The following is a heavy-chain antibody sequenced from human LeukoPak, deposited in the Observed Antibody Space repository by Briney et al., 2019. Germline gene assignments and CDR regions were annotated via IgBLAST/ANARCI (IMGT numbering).Heavy chain of an antibody. V-gene: IGHV3-33*01. CDR2: IWYDGSNK. D-gene: IGHD1-26*01. J-gene: IGHJ4*02. Sequence: PGGSLRLSCAASGFTFSSYGMHWVRQAPGKGLEWVAVIWYDGSNKYYADSVKGRFIISRDNSKNTLYLQMNSLRAEDTAVYYCARAGVVGSYYFDYWGQGTLVTVSS. CDR3: ARAGVVGSYYFDY. CDR1: GFTFSSYG.